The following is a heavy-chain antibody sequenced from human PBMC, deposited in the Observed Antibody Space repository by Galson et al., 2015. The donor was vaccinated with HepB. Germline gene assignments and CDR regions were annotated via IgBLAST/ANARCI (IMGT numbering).Heavy chain of an antibody. Sequence: ETLSLTCTVSGGSISSYYWSWIRQPPGKGLEWIGYIYYSGSTNYNPSLKSRVTISVDTSKNQFSLKLSSVTAADTAVYYCARTYYYDSSGYYGFDYWGQGTLVTVSS. V-gene: IGHV4-59*08. CDR3: ARTYYYDSSGYYGFDY. J-gene: IGHJ4*02. CDR1: GGSISSYY. CDR2: IYYSGST. D-gene: IGHD3-22*01.